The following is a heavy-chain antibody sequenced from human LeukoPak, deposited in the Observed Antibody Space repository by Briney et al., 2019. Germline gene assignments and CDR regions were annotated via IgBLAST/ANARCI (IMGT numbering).Heavy chain of an antibody. CDR1: GFTFSSYA. J-gene: IGHJ4*02. Sequence: PPGGSLRLSCAASGFTFSSYAMSWVRQAPGKGLEWVSAISGSGSSTYYADSVKGRFTISRDNSKNTLYLQMNSLRAEDTAVYYCAKDKGGIAVAGNFDYWGQGTLVTVSS. CDR3: AKDKGGIAVAGNFDY. D-gene: IGHD6-19*01. CDR2: ISGSGSST. V-gene: IGHV3-23*01.